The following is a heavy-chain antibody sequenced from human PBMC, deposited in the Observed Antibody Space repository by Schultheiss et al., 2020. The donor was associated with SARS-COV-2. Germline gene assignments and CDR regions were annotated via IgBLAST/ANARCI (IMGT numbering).Heavy chain of an antibody. CDR3: ARIWGFDWFDP. V-gene: IGHV4-34*01. CDR1: GGSISSYY. D-gene: IGHD3-16*01. J-gene: IGHJ5*02. Sequence: SETLSLTCTVSGGSISSYYWSWIRQPPGKGLEWIGEINHSGSTNYNPSLKSRVTISVDTSKNHFSLKLTSVTAADTAVYYCARIWGFDWFDPWGQGTLVTVSS. CDR2: INHSGST.